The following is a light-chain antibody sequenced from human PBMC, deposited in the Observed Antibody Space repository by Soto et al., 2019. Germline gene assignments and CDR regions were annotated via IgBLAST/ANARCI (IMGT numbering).Light chain of an antibody. CDR2: GAL. CDR3: QQNYSNTNT. CDR1: QTVDFC. J-gene: IGKJ5*01. Sequence: DIQLTQSPSSLSASVGDSVTITCRASQTVDFCLNWYQHKPGKAPKLLIYGALTLQSGVPSRFSGNVFVTEFTLTITSLQHDDFETYYCQQNYSNTNTLGQGTRLEIK. V-gene: IGKV1-39*01.